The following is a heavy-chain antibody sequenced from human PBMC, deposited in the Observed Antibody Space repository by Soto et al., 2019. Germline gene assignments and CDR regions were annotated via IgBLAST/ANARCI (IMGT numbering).Heavy chain of an antibody. Sequence: QVQLVQSGAEVKEPGSSVKFSCKASGGTFSSYAISWVRQAPGQGLEWMGGIIPLFRTPDYAQKFQGRVTITADEPTSTSYMELSSLRFDDTAVYYCARDNDRLQLGGNYYYIMDVWGQGTTITVSS. CDR1: GGTFSSYA. D-gene: IGHD4-4*01. V-gene: IGHV1-69*12. CDR2: IIPLFRTP. CDR3: ARDNDRLQLGGNYYYIMDV. J-gene: IGHJ6*02.